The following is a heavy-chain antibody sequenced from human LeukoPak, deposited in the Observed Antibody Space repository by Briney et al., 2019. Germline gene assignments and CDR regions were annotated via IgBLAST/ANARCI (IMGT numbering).Heavy chain of an antibody. CDR1: GFSFGSYE. V-gene: IGHV3-48*03. J-gene: IGHJ4*02. CDR3: ASISGGLGLAPGH. D-gene: IGHD3/OR15-3a*01. CDR2: VSSSASTI. Sequence: GGSLRLSCAASGFSFGSYEMNWVRQAPGKWLEWVSYVSSSASTIYYADSVKGRFTISRDNAKNSLYLQMNSLRAEDTGVYYCASISGGLGLAPGHWGQGTLVTVSS.